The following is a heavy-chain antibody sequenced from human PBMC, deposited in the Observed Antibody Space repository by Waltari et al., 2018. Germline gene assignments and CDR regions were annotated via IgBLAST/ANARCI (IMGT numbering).Heavy chain of an antibody. J-gene: IGHJ4*02. CDR2: IYPCDSDT. D-gene: IGHD3-22*01. CDR3: GLGYYDSSGYYYEDY. CDR1: GYSFTSYW. V-gene: IGHV5-51*01. Sequence: EVQLVQSGAEVKKPGESLKISCKGSGYSFTSYWIGWVRQMPGKGLEWVGIIYPCDSDTRYSPSFQGQVTISADKSISTAYLQWSSLKASDTAMYYCGLGYYDSSGYYYEDYWGQGTLVTVSS.